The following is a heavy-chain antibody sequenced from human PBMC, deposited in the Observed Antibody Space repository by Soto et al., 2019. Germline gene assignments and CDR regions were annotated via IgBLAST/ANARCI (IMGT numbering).Heavy chain of an antibody. J-gene: IGHJ5*02. CDR2: IFSNDDK. CDR1: GLSLSNGRLG. V-gene: IGHV2-26*01. Sequence: QVTLKESGPVLVKPTETLTLTCTVSGLSLSNGRLGVSWIRQPPGKALEWLAHIFSNDDKSYSTSLRSRLTSSKDTSRSQVVLTMTNMDPMGSATYYCALIKDCSRTGCYLASFDPWGQGTLVTVSS. D-gene: IGHD2-2*01. CDR3: ALIKDCSRTGCYLASFDP.